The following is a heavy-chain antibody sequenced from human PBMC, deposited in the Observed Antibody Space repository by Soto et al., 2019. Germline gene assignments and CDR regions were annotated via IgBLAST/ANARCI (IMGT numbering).Heavy chain of an antibody. V-gene: IGHV3-21*01. CDR2: ISAASIHI. Sequence: PGGSLRLSCAASGFRFGDVTMAWVRQAPGKGLQWVSSISAASIHIYYADSMKGRFTVSRDNAKNSLYLQINSLRAEDTAVYYCAGVVGHLAYYFDFWGPGTLVTVSS. D-gene: IGHD2-21*01. CDR1: GFRFGDVT. J-gene: IGHJ4*02. CDR3: AGVVGHLAYYFDF.